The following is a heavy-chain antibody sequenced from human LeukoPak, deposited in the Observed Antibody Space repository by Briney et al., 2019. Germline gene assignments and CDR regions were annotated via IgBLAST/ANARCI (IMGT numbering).Heavy chain of an antibody. CDR1: GGSISTTNYY. CDR2: IYYSGSS. V-gene: IGHV4-39*01. CDR3: ARRVEAAYFDY. Sequence: SETLSLTRTVSGGSISTTNYYWGWIRQPPGKGLEWIGSIYYSGSSYYNPSLKSRFTISVDTSKNQFSLKLSSVTAADTAVYYCARRVEAAYFDYWGQGTLVTVSS. J-gene: IGHJ4*02. D-gene: IGHD6-13*01.